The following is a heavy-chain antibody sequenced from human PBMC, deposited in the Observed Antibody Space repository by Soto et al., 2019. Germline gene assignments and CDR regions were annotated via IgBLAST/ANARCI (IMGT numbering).Heavy chain of an antibody. D-gene: IGHD5-12*01. CDR3: ARLTRGVYDLDRLWEKFDY. CDR2: IYWDDDK. Sequence: QITVKESGLTLVKPTQTLTLTCTFSGFSLSTNGMGVGWIRQSPGKALEWLALIYWDDDKRYSPSLRSRLTTAQDPPKNPVDLPMPSMAPGDPTTYSCARLTRGVYDLDRLWEKFDYWGQGTLVTVSS. V-gene: IGHV2-5*02. J-gene: IGHJ4*02. CDR1: GFSLSTNGMG.